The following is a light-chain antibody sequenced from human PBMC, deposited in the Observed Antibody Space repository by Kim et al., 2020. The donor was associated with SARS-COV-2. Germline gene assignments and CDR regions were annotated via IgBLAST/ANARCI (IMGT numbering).Light chain of an antibody. Sequence: SVSPGERATLSCRASQSISNDLAWYQQKSGQAPRLLIYTASTRATGIPARFSDSGSGTDFTLTISSLQSEDFAVYYCQQYNYWPYTFGQGTKLEI. V-gene: IGKV3-15*01. CDR1: QSISND. CDR2: TAS. J-gene: IGKJ2*01. CDR3: QQYNYWPYT.